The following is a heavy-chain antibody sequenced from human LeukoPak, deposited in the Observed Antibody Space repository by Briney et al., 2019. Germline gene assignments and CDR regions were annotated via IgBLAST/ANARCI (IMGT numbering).Heavy chain of an antibody. CDR3: ASPPFGVALGAFDI. J-gene: IGHJ3*02. CDR2: IYHSGST. V-gene: IGHV4-38-2*01. Sequence: SETLSLTCAVSGYPISSGYYWGWIRQPPGKGLEWMGSIYHSGSTYYNPSLKSRVTISVDTSKNQFSLKLSSVTAADTAVYYCASPPFGVALGAFDIWGQGTMVTVSS. CDR1: GYPISSGYY. D-gene: IGHD3-3*01.